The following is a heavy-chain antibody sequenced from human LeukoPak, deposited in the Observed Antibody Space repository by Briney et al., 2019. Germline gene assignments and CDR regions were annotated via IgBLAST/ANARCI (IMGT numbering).Heavy chain of an antibody. CDR1: GGFISGYY. J-gene: IGHJ4*02. D-gene: IGHD6-13*01. CDR2: IYTSGST. Sequence: SETLSLTCTVSGGFISGYYWSWIRQPPGKGLEWIGYIYTSGSTNYNPSLKSRVNISVDTSKNQFSLNLTSVTAADKAVYYCARCSSSRYANFDYWGQGTLVTVSS. V-gene: IGHV4-4*09. CDR3: ARCSSSRYANFDY.